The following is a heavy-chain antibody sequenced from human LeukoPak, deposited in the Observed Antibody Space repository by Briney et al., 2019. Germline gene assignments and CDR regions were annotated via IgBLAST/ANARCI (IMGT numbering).Heavy chain of an antibody. V-gene: IGHV4-39*07. CDR2: IYYSGNT. Sequence: SETLSLTCTVSGVSISSSNSYWGWIRQPPGKGLEWIGSIYYSGNTYYNASLKSRVTISVDTSKNQFSLKLSSVTAADTAVYYCARGSSVLRFLEWLHSPRFDYWGQGTLVTVSS. CDR3: ARGSSVLRFLEWLHSPRFDY. J-gene: IGHJ4*02. CDR1: GVSISSSNSY. D-gene: IGHD3-3*01.